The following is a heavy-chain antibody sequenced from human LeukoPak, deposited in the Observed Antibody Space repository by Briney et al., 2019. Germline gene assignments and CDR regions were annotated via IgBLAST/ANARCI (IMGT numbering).Heavy chain of an antibody. V-gene: IGHV3-43D*03. CDR3: AKDGKNYFDY. CDR2: ITWDGGST. J-gene: IGHJ4*02. Sequence: GGSLRLSCAASGFTFDDYAMHWVRQVPGKGLAWVSLITWDGGSTYYADSVKGRFTISRDNSKNSLSLQMNSLRAEDTALYYCAKDGKNYFDYWGQGTLVTVSS. CDR1: GFTFDDYA.